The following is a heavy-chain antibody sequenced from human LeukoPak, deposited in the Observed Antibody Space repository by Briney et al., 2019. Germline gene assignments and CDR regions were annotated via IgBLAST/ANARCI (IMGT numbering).Heavy chain of an antibody. CDR2: INPNSGGT. V-gene: IGHV1-2*02. Sequence: ASVKVSCKASGGTFSSYAISWVRQAPGQGLEWMGWINPNSGGTNYAQKFQGRVTMTRDTSISTAYMELSRLRSDDTAVYYCARDASGWYPWGQGTLVTVSS. CDR3: ARDASGWYP. D-gene: IGHD6-19*01. J-gene: IGHJ5*02. CDR1: GGTFSSYA.